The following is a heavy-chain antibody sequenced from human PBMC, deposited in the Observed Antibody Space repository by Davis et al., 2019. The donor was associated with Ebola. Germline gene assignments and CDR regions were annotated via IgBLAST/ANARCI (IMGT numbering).Heavy chain of an antibody. CDR1: GFTFSSYW. D-gene: IGHD6-25*01. J-gene: IGHJ6*02. V-gene: IGHV3-30*03. CDR3: ARAVQGVAATVPYYFYGMDV. Sequence: GGSLRLSCAASGFTFSSYWMHWVRQAPGKGLVWVAVISYDGSKKYYADSVKGRFTISRDNSKNTLSLQMNSLRAEDTAVYHCARAVQGVAATVPYYFYGMDVWGQGTTVTVSS. CDR2: ISYDGSKK.